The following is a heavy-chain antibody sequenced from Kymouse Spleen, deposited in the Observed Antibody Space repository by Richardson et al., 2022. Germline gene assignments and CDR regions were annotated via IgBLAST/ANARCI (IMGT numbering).Heavy chain of an antibody. Sequence: QVQLQQWGAGLLKPSETLSLTCAVYGGSFSGYYWSWIRQPPGKGLEWIGEINHSGSTNYNPSLKSRVTISVDTSKNQFSLKLSSVTAADTAVYYCARGRGSGSYRYWGQGTLVTVSS. V-gene: IGHV4-34*01. CDR1: GGSFSGYY. J-gene: IGHJ4*02. CDR3: ARGRGSGSYRY. D-gene: IGHD3-10*01. CDR2: INHSGST.